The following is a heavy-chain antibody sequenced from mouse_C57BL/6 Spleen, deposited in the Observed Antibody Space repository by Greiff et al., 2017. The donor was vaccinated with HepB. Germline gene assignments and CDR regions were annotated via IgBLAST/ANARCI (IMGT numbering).Heavy chain of an antibody. J-gene: IGHJ4*01. Sequence: EVKLVESGPELVKPGDSVKISCKASGYSFTGYFMNWVMQSHGKSLEWIGRINPYNGDTFYNQKFKGKATLTVDKSSSTAHMELRSLTSEDSAVYYCARYPGSSLYYYAMDYWGQGTSVTVSS. CDR2: INPYNGDT. V-gene: IGHV1-20*01. CDR1: GYSFTGYF. CDR3: ARYPGSSLYYYAMDY. D-gene: IGHD1-1*01.